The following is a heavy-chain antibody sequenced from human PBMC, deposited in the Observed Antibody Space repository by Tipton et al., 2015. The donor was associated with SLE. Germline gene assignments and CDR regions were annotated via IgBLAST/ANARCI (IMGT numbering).Heavy chain of an antibody. J-gene: IGHJ5*02. CDR1: GFTFSSYA. V-gene: IGHV3-30-3*01. D-gene: IGHD3-3*01. CDR2: ISYDGSNK. CDR3: AKDGGAEYDFWSGSNWFDP. Sequence: SLRLSCAASGFTFSSYAMHWVRQAPGNGLEWVAVISYDGSNKYYADSVKGRFTISRDNSKNTLYLQMNSLRAEDTAVYYCAKDGGAEYDFWSGSNWFDPWGQGTVVTVSS.